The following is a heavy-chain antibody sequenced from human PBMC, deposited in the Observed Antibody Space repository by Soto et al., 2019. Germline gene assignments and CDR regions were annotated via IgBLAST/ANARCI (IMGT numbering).Heavy chain of an antibody. CDR2: IYPDDSDT. CDR1: GYSFSNFW. Sequence: GESLKISCQASGYSFSNFWIAWVRQMPGEGLEWLGIIYPDDSDTRNIPSFLAQVTISADKSIKTNYLQWSSLKASDTAKYFCASSVLVTSTMNYFDLWGQGTLVTVSS. CDR3: ASSVLVTSTMNYFDL. D-gene: IGHD2-8*02. V-gene: IGHV5-51*01. J-gene: IGHJ4*02.